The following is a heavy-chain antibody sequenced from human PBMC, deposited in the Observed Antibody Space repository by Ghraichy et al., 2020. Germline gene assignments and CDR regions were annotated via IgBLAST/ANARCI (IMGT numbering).Heavy chain of an antibody. CDR1: GFTFSSYV. V-gene: IGHV3-23*01. J-gene: IGHJ6*03. CDR2: ISANGGVT. CDR3: AKAGGLWKITASRYMDV. Sequence: LSLTCEGSGFTFSSYVMSWVRQAPGKGLEWVSLISANGGVTQYADSVKGRFTISRDNSKSTLYLQMNSLRAEDTAVYYCAKAGGLWKITASRYMDVWGRGTTVTVSS. D-gene: IGHD6-6*01.